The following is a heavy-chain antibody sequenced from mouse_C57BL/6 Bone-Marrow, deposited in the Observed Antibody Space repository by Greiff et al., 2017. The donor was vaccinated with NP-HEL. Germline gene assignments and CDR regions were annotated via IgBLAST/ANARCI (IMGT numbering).Heavy chain of an antibody. V-gene: IGHV14-4*01. CDR2: IDPENGDT. J-gene: IGHJ3*01. Sequence: VQLKESGAELVRPGASVKLSCTASGFNIKDDYMHWVKQRPEQGLEWIGWIDPENGDTEYASKFQGKATITADTSSNTAYLQLSSLTSEDTAVYYCTTPDYYGPWFAYWGQGTLVTASA. CDR1: GFNIKDDY. CDR3: TTPDYYGPWFAY. D-gene: IGHD1-1*01.